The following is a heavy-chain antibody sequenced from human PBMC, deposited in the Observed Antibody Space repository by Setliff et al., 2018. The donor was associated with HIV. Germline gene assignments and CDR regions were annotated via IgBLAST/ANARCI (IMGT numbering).Heavy chain of an antibody. D-gene: IGHD3-10*01. CDR2: IYDSGAT. J-gene: IGHJ5*02. CDR1: GGSFNNYH. V-gene: IGHV4-4*07. Sequence: LSLTCTVSGGSFNNYHWSWIRQPAGKGLEWIGRIYDSGATNYKPSLKSRVTMSIDKSNNQFSLYLTSVTAADTAIYYCARDRHYYGSGSYGPWGQGILVTAPQ. CDR3: ARDRHYYGSGSYGP.